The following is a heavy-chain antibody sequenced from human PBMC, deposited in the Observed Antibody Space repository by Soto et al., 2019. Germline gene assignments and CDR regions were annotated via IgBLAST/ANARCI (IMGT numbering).Heavy chain of an antibody. CDR3: ARDPVRGYYYYGMDV. Sequence: QVQLQESGPGLVKPSETLSLTCTVSGGSISSYYWSWIRQPPGKGLEWIGYIYYSGSTNYNPSLKRRVTISVDTSKNQCALKLSSVTAADTAVYYCARDPVRGYYYYGMDVWGQGTTVTVSS. J-gene: IGHJ6*02. CDR1: GGSISSYY. CDR2: IYYSGST. V-gene: IGHV4-59*01.